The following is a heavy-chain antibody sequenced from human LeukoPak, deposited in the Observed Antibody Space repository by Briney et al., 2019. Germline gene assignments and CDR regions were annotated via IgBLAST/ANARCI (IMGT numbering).Heavy chain of an antibody. CDR3: ARVGYSSGWYFDL. J-gene: IGHJ2*01. D-gene: IGHD6-19*01. CDR2: IYTSGST. Sequence: PSETLSLTSTASGGSISSYYGSWIRQPAGKGLEWIGRIYTSGSTNYNPSLKSRVTISVDTSKNQFSPKLSSVTAADTAVYYCARVGYSSGWYFDLWGRGTLVTVSS. CDR1: GGSISSYY. V-gene: IGHV4-4*07.